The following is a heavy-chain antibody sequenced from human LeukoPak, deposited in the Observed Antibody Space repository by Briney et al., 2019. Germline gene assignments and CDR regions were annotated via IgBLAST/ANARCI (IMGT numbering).Heavy chain of an antibody. CDR1: GYTFIGHY. CDR2: FSPKTGGS. Sequence: ASVKVSCKTSGYTFIGHYMHWVRQAPGHGLEWMGWFSPKTGGSHFAQKFRGRVAMTTDTSISTAYLELSSLRSEDTAVYYCARSYCSGGSCYGGLNWFDPWGQGTLVTVSS. D-gene: IGHD2-15*01. J-gene: IGHJ5*02. CDR3: ARSYCSGGSCYGGLNWFDP. V-gene: IGHV1-2*02.